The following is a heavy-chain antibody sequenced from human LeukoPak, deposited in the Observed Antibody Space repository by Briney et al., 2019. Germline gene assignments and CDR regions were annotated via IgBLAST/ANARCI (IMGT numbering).Heavy chain of an antibody. J-gene: IGHJ4*02. CDR3: SRDLYGLGSDY. D-gene: IGHD3-10*01. CDR1: GGSISSYY. CDR2: IYYSGST. V-gene: IGHV4-59*01. Sequence: SETLSLTCTVPGGSISSYYWSWIRQPPGKGLGWIGYIYYSGSTNYNFSLKSRVTISVDTSKNQFSLKLTSVTAADTAVSYCSRDLYGLGSDYWGQGKLVTVSS.